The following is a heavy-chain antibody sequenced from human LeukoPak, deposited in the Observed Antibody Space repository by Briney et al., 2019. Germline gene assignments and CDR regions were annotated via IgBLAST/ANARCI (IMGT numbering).Heavy chain of an antibody. J-gene: IGHJ6*03. CDR1: GGAFSSYA. CDR2: IIPIFGTA. D-gene: IGHD2-15*01. V-gene: IGHV1-69*13. Sequence: SVKVSCKASGGAFSSYAISWVRQAPGQGLEWVGGIIPIFGTANYAQKFQGRVTITADESTSTAYMELSSLRSDDTAVYYCARESVVAARAANNYYYYMDVWGKGTTVTISS. CDR3: ARESVVAARAANNYYYYMDV.